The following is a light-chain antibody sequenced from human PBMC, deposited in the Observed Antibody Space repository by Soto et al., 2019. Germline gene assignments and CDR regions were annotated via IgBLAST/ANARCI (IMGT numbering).Light chain of an antibody. V-gene: IGKV1-5*01. CDR3: QQYYSSWT. CDR1: QSVGYW. J-gene: IGKJ1*01. Sequence: DIQRTQSPSTMSPPVGDRVTITCRASQSVGYWLAWYQQKPGKAPTFLVYDASNLHSGVPARFSGSGSGSEFTLTIRSLKPDDFGTYYCQQYYSSWTFGQGTKVDIK. CDR2: DAS.